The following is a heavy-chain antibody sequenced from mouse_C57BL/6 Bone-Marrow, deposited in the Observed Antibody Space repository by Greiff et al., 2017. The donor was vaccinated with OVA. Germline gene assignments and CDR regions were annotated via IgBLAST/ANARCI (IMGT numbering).Heavy chain of an antibody. CDR3: ARRGSGAMDY. CDR1: GFPFRSYG. D-gene: IGHD1-1*01. J-gene: IGHJ4*01. CDR2: ISSGGSYT. V-gene: IGHV5-6*02. Sequence: DVKLVESGGDLVKPGGSLKLSCAASGFPFRSYGISWVRQTPDKRLEWVATISSGGSYTYYPDSVKGRFTISRDNAKNTLYLQMSSLKSEDTAMYYCARRGSGAMDYWGQGTSVTVSS.